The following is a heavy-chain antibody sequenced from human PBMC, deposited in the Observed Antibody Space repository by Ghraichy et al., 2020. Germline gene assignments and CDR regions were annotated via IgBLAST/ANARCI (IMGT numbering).Heavy chain of an antibody. V-gene: IGHV4-59*01. Sequence: SETLSLTCTVSGGSTSSYYWSWIRQPPGKGLEWIGYIYYSGSTNYNPSLKGRVTISLDTSKNQFSLKLSSVTAADTAVYYCARRTHSGSYYEFDYWGQGTLVTVSS. J-gene: IGHJ4*02. CDR3: ARRTHSGSYYEFDY. D-gene: IGHD1-26*01. CDR2: IYYSGST. CDR1: GGSTSSYY.